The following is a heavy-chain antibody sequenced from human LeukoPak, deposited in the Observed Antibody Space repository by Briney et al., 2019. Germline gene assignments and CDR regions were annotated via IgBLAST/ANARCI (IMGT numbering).Heavy chain of an antibody. D-gene: IGHD5-12*01. J-gene: IGHJ4*02. Sequence: GGSLRLSCAASGFTVSSNYMSWVRQAPGKGLEWVSVIYSGDTTYYADSVKGRFTISRDNSKNTLYLQMNSLRGEDTAVYYCARGKKRGYSGFPYFDYWGQGTLVTVSS. CDR2: IYSGDTT. V-gene: IGHV3-53*01. CDR1: GFTVSSNY. CDR3: ARGKKRGYSGFPYFDY.